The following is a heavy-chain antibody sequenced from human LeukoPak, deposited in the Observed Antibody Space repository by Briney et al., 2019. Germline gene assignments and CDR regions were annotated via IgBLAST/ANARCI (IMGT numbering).Heavy chain of an antibody. V-gene: IGHV3-30*18. D-gene: IGHD6-13*01. CDR1: GFTFSSYG. CDR3: AKLAERTSSSWYYYYYYGMDV. J-gene: IGHJ6*02. Sequence: GGSLGLSCAASGFTFSSYGMHWVRQAPGKGLEWVAVISYDGSNKYYADSVKGRFTISRDNSKNTLYLQMNSLRAEDTAVYYCAKLAERTSSSWYYYYYYGMDVWGQGTTVTVSS. CDR2: ISYDGSNK.